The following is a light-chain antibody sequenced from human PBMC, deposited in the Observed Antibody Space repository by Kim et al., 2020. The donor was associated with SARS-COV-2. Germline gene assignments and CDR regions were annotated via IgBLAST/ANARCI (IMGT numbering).Light chain of an antibody. Sequence: SIPISCAGARRGVGTCDYVSWYQLHPGKAPKLMIYDVTNRPSGVSSRFSGSKSGKTASLSISVLQAEDEGDYYCSSYTTSGTLVFGGGTQLTVL. CDR3: SSYTTSGTLV. CDR2: DVT. CDR1: RRGVGTCDY. V-gene: IGLV2-14*03. J-gene: IGLJ3*02.